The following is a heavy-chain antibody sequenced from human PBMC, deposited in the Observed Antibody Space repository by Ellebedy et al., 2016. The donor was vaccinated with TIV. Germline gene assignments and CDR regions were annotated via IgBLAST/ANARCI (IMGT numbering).Heavy chain of an antibody. CDR3: ARGGKQGHGLLWFGEYNTFDY. CDR2: INPNSGGT. Sequence: AASVKVSCKASGYTFTGYYLHWARQAPGQGLEWMGWINPNSGGTNYAQKFQGRVTMTRDTSISTAYMELSRLRSDDTAVYYCARGGKQGHGLLWFGEYNTFDYWGQGTLVTVSS. J-gene: IGHJ4*02. D-gene: IGHD3-10*01. V-gene: IGHV1-2*02. CDR1: GYTFTGYY.